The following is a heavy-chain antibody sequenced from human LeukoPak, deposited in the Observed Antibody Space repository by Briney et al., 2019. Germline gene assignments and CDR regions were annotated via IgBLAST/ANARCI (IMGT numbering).Heavy chain of an antibody. CDR3: AASVVVTAGLYYYGMDV. D-gene: IGHD2-21*02. CDR1: GFTFDDYA. Sequence: GRSLRLSCAASGFTFDDYAMHWVRQAPGKGLEWVSGISWNSGSIGYADSVKGRFTISRDNAKNSLYLQMNSLRAEDTALYYCAASVVVTAGLYYYGMDVWGQGTTVTVSS. J-gene: IGHJ6*02. V-gene: IGHV3-9*01. CDR2: ISWNSGSI.